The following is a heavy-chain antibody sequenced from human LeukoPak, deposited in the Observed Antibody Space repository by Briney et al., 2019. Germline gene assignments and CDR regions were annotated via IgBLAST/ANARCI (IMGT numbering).Heavy chain of an antibody. J-gene: IGHJ4*02. V-gene: IGHV4-39*07. Sequence: SETLSLTCTVSGGSISSITYYWGWIRQPPGKGLEWVGHMYYRGNTFYNPSLKSRVTISVDTSKNQFSLKLSSVTAADTAVYYCARGSQVRGVIIPDYWGQGTLVTVSS. D-gene: IGHD3-10*01. CDR3: ARGSQVRGVIIPDY. CDR1: GGSISSITYY. CDR2: MYYRGNT.